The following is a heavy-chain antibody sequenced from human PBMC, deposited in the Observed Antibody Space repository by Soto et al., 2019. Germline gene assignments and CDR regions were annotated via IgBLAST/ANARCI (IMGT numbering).Heavy chain of an antibody. V-gene: IGHV4-31*03. Sequence: SETLSLTCTVSVGSISSGGYYWSWIRQHPGKGLEWIGYIYYSGSTYYNPSLKSRVTISVDTSKNQFSLKLSSVTAADTAVYYCATVTEYYDILTGYYTQYYFDYWGQGTLVTVSS. CDR3: ATVTEYYDILTGYYTQYYFDY. D-gene: IGHD3-9*01. CDR2: IYYSGST. CDR1: VGSISSGGYY. J-gene: IGHJ4*02.